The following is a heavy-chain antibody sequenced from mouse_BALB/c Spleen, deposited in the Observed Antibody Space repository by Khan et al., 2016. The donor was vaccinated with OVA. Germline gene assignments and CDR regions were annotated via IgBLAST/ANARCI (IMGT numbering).Heavy chain of an antibody. Sequence: QVQLQQSGAELVKPGASVELSCKASGYPFSSYYMYWLKQRPGQGLEWIGEIKPIKGGTNFNEKFKNKATLTVDKSSSTAYMQLSSLTSEDSAGSYCTRRGTARATLWFAYWGQGTLVTVSA. J-gene: IGHJ3*01. CDR3: TRRGTARATLWFAY. CDR1: GYPFSSYY. CDR2: IKPIKGGT. V-gene: IGHV1S81*02. D-gene: IGHD3-2*01.